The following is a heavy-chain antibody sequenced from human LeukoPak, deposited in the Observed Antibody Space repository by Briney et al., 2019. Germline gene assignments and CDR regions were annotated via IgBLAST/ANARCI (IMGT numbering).Heavy chain of an antibody. CDR3: AGRYYYGSGSSYYYYMDV. J-gene: IGHJ6*03. V-gene: IGHV4-59*01. CDR2: IYYSGST. Sequence: SETLSLTCTVSGGSISSYYWSWIRQPPGKGLEWIGYIYYSGSTNYNRSLKSRVTISVDTSKNQFSLKLSSVTAADTAVYYCAGRYYYGSGSSYYYYMDVWGKGTTVTISS. D-gene: IGHD3-10*01. CDR1: GGSISSYY.